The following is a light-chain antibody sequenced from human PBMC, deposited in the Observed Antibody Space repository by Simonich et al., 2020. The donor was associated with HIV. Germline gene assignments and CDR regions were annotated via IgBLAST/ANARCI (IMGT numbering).Light chain of an antibody. CDR1: TGAVTSGYY. Sequence: QTVVTQEPSLTVSPGGTVTLTCASSTGAVTSGYYPNWFQQKPGQAPRTLIYDTSNKPSGTPSRFSGSLLGGKAALTLSGAQPEDEADYYCLLSFGGGARPVFGGGTKLTVL. J-gene: IGLJ2*01. V-gene: IGLV7-46*01. CDR3: LLSFGGGARPV. CDR2: DTS.